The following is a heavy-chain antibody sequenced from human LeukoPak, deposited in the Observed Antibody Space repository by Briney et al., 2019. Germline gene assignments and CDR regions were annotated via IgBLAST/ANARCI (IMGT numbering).Heavy chain of an antibody. J-gene: IGHJ6*03. CDR3: ARAGGLLSYYYMDV. CDR2: ISAYNGNT. Sequence: ASVRVSCKASGYTFTSYGISWVRQAPGQGLEWMGWISAYNGNTNYAQKLQGRVTMTTDTSTSTAYMELRSLRSDDTAVYYCARAGGLLSYYYMDVWGKGTTVTVSS. D-gene: IGHD3-10*01. V-gene: IGHV1-18*01. CDR1: GYTFTSYG.